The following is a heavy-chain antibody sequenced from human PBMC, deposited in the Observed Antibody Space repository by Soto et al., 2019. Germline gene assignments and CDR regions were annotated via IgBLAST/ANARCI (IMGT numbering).Heavy chain of an antibody. CDR1: GFTFSSYW. CDR3: AKQFDY. V-gene: IGHV3-74*01. Sequence: EVQLVESGGGLVQPGGSLRLSCAASGFTFSSYWMHWVRQAPGKGLVWVSRINRDGSTTGYADSVKGRFTISRDNDKNTLYLQMDSLRVEDTAVYYCAKQFDYWGQGTLVTVSS. J-gene: IGHJ4*02. CDR2: INRDGSTT.